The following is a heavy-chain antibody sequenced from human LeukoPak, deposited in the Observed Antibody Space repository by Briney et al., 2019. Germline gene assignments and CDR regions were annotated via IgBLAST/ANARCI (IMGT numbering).Heavy chain of an antibody. CDR1: GYTFTSYG. Sequence: GASVKVSCKASGYTFTSYGISWVRQAPGQGLEWMGWISTYNGDTDYTQKLQGRVTMTEDTSTDTAYMELSSLRSEDTAVYYCATGAQLRPYYYDSSGYSFWGQGTLVTVSS. V-gene: IGHV1-18*01. J-gene: IGHJ4*02. D-gene: IGHD3-22*01. CDR2: ISTYNGDT. CDR3: ATGAQLRPYYYDSSGYSF.